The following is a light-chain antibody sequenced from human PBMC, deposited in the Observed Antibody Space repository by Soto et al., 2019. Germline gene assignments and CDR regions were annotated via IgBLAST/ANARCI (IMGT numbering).Light chain of an antibody. CDR1: QSVSSN. J-gene: IGKJ4*01. CDR2: GAS. Sequence: EIVMTQSPATLSVSPGERATLSCRASQSVSSNLAWYQQKPGQAPRLLMYGASSRATGIPDRFSGSGSGTDFTLTISRLEPDDLAVYYCQQYVSIPLTFGGGTKVDI. CDR3: QQYVSIPLT. V-gene: IGKV3-20*01.